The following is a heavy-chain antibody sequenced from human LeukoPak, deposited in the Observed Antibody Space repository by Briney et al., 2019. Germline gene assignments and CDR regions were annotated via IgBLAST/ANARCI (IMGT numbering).Heavy chain of an antibody. CDR1: GFSFSNCG. J-gene: IGHJ4*02. D-gene: IGHD1-1*01. V-gene: IGHV3-23*01. CDR2: ISGGGANT. Sequence: QPGGSLRPSCAASGFSFSNCGMSWVRQAPAKGLEWVAGISGGGANTHYADSVKGRFTISRDNSKNTLFLQMNSLRDEDTAIYYCSKWNGYGYYWGQGTLVTVSS. CDR3: SKWNGYGYY.